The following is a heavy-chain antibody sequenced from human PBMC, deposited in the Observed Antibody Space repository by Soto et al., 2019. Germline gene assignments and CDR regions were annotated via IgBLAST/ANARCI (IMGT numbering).Heavy chain of an antibody. CDR1: GFTFSSYG. CDR3: AKEAFYDSSGYYSFFDY. V-gene: IGHV3-30*18. J-gene: IGHJ4*02. CDR2: ISYDGSNK. Sequence: QVQLVASGGGVVQPGRSLRLSCAASGFTFSSYGMHWVRQAPGKGLEWVAVISYDGSNKYYADSVKGRFTISRDNSKNTLYLQMNSLRAEDTAVYYCAKEAFYDSSGYYSFFDYWGQGTLVTVSS. D-gene: IGHD3-22*01.